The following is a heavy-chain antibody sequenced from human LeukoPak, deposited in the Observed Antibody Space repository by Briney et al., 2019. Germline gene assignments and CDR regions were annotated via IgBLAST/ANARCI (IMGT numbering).Heavy chain of an antibody. CDR1: GGTFSSYA. J-gene: IGHJ4*02. CDR2: IIPILGIA. Sequence: SVKVSCKASGGTFSSYAISRVRQAPGQGLEWMGRIIPILGIANYAQKFQGRVTITADKSTSTAYMELSSLRSEDTAVYYCARGSSTSLDYWGQGTLVTVSS. D-gene: IGHD2-2*01. V-gene: IGHV1-69*04. CDR3: ARGSSTSLDY.